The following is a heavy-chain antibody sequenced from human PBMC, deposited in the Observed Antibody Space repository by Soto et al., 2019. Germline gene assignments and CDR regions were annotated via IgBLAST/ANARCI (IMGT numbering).Heavy chain of an antibody. J-gene: IGHJ6*02. V-gene: IGHV4-39*01. Sequence: SETLSLTCTVSGGSISSSSYYWGWIRQPPGKGLEWIGSIYYSGSTYYNPSLKSRVTISVDTSKNQFSLKLSSVTAADTAVYYCARQKSSSWYVHDYYYGMDVWGQGTTVTVSS. CDR1: GGSISSSSYY. D-gene: IGHD6-13*01. CDR3: ARQKSSSWYVHDYYYGMDV. CDR2: IYYSGST.